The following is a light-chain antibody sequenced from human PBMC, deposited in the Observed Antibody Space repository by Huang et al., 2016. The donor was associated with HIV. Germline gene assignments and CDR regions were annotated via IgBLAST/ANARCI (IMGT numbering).Light chain of an antibody. CDR2: AAS. Sequence: DLQLTQSPSSLSASVGDRVTITCRASQNINSVLNWYKQTPGKAPNLLIYAASSLQSGVPSRFSGSGSGTDFTLTISGLQPVDLGTYYCQQSYNTSWTFGQGTTVEIK. V-gene: IGKV1-39*01. CDR3: QQSYNTSWT. J-gene: IGKJ1*01. CDR1: QNINSV.